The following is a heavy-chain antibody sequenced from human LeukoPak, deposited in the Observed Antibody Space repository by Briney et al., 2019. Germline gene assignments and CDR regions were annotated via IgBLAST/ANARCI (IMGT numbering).Heavy chain of an antibody. CDR1: GDSISSYY. J-gene: IGHJ4*02. CDR3: ATSYYDYDRWDY. CDR2: IYYSGST. Sequence: SETLFLTCTVSGDSISSYYWSWIRQPPGKGLEWIGYIYYSGSTNYNPSLKSRVTIFVDTSKNQFSLVVSSVTAADTAVYYCATSYYDYDRWDYWGQGALVTVSS. D-gene: IGHD3-16*01. V-gene: IGHV4-59*01.